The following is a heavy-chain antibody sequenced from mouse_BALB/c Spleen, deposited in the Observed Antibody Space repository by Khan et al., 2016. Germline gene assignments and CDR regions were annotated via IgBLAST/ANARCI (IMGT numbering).Heavy chain of an antibody. Sequence: QVQLKESGAELARPGASVKLSCKASAYTFTDYYINWMKQTTGQGLEWIGEIYPGSGNTYYNEKFKGKATLTADKSSSTAYMQLRSLTSEDSAVYFCVAEGRLQGYWGQGTTLTVSS. V-gene: IGHV1-77*01. J-gene: IGHJ2*01. D-gene: IGHD1-2*01. CDR1: AYTFTDYY. CDR3: VAEGRLQGY. CDR2: IYPGSGNT.